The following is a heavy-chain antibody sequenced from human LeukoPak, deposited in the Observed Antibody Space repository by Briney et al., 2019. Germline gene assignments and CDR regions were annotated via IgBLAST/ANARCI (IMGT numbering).Heavy chain of an antibody. V-gene: IGHV5-51*01. J-gene: IGHJ4*02. Sequence: GESLKTSCKGSGYSFTSYWIGWVRQMPGKGLEWTGIIYPGDSDTRYSPSFQGQVTISVDKSISTAYLQWSSLKASDTAMYYCARLTYYYGSGSYWPGYFDYWGQGTLVTVSS. CDR2: IYPGDSDT. D-gene: IGHD3-10*01. CDR3: ARLTYYYGSGSYWPGYFDY. CDR1: GYSFTSYW.